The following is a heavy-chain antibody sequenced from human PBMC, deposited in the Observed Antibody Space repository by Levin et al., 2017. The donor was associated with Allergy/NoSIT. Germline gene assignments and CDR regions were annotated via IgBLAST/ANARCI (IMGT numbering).Heavy chain of an antibody. CDR3: ARAMVVATTSFDH. D-gene: IGHD2-15*01. V-gene: IGHV3-21*01. Sequence: GESLKISCAASGFTFSTYNMNWVRQAPGKGLEWVSSISSSSNYIYNADSVKGRFTISRDNAKNSLSLQLNSLRAEDTAVYYCARAMVVATTSFDHWGQGTLVTVSS. CDR2: ISSSSNYI. CDR1: GFTFSTYN. J-gene: IGHJ4*02.